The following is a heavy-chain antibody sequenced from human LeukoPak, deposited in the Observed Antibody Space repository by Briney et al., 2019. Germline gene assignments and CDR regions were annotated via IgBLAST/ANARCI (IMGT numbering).Heavy chain of an antibody. CDR3: AKDHQQQLAHYFDY. CDR2: LSTDGSFT. Sequence: GESLRLSCAASGFTFSSYWMHWVRQAPGKGLVWVSHLSTDGSFTTYADSVKGRFTISRDNAKNTLYLQMNSLRPEDTAVYYCAKDHQQQLAHYFDYWGQGTLVTVSA. D-gene: IGHD6-13*01. V-gene: IGHV3-74*01. J-gene: IGHJ4*02. CDR1: GFTFSSYW.